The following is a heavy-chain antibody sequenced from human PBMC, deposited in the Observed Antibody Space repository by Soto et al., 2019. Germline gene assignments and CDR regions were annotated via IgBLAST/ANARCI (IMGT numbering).Heavy chain of an antibody. CDR3: AGGRRLTMPGREFYYHLDP. Sequence: HLVESGGGVVQPGRSLRLSCTASGFSLTSFAFHWVRQAPGKGLEWVAVISSEGSNKYYIESVKGRFNITRDNFKNAMYMQIDKLRIEDTAVYYCAGGRRLTMPGREFYYHLDPWGQGTTVSVSS. V-gene: IGHV3-30-3*01. CDR1: GFSLTSFA. CDR2: ISSEGSNK. D-gene: IGHD3-10*01. J-gene: IGHJ6*02.